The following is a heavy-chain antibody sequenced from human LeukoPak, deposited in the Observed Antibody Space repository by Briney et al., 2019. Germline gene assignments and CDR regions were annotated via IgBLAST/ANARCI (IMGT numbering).Heavy chain of an antibody. CDR3: ARQGSEIDY. CDR1: GFTLSHYY. Sequence: TGGSLRLSCAASGFTLSHYYMTWIRQAPGKGLEWLSCISSSGDTIYYADSVKGRFTVSRDNADNSLYLQMNSLRAEDTAMYYCARQGSEIDYWGQGTLVTVSS. J-gene: IGHJ4*02. V-gene: IGHV3-11*01. CDR2: ISSSGDTI.